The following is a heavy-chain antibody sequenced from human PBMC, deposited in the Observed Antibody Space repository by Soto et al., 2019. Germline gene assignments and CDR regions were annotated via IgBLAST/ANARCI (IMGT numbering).Heavy chain of an antibody. Sequence: QVQLVESGGGVVQPGRSLRLSCAASGFTISSYGMHWVRQAPGKGLEWVAVISYDGSNKYYADSVKGRFTISRDNSKNTLYLQMNSLRAEDTAVYYCAKDRRPYYYDGMDVWGQGTTVTVSS. D-gene: IGHD6-25*01. CDR2: ISYDGSNK. V-gene: IGHV3-30*18. CDR1: GFTISSYG. CDR3: AKDRRPYYYDGMDV. J-gene: IGHJ6*02.